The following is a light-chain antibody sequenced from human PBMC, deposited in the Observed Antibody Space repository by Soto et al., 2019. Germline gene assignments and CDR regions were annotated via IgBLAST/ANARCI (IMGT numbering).Light chain of an antibody. CDR2: EVN. CDR1: SSDIGGYNY. Sequence: QSALTQPPSASGSPGQSVSISCTGTSSDIGGYNYVSWYQQHPGKAPKLIIYEVNKRPSGVPDRVSGSKSGNTASLTVSGLQAEDEADYYCCSYGGSNNMIFGGGTK. J-gene: IGLJ2*01. CDR3: CSYGGSNNMI. V-gene: IGLV2-8*01.